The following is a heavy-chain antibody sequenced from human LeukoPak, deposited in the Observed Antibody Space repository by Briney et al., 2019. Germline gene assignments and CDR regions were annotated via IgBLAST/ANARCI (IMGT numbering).Heavy chain of an antibody. CDR2: LYSGGAT. CDR1: GFTVKDNF. Sequence: GGSLRLSCAASGFTVKDNFMSWVRQAPGKGLEWVSVLYSGGATYYADSVKGRFTISRDNSKNIVFLQMNDLRTEDTAFYYCTRDSANCHFAYWGRGALVTVSS. V-gene: IGHV3-66*01. CDR3: TRDSANCHFAY. D-gene: IGHD1-1*01. J-gene: IGHJ4*02.